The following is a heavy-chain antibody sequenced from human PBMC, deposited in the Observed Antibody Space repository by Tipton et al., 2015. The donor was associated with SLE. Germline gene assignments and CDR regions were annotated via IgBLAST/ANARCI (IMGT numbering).Heavy chain of an antibody. Sequence: SLRLSCAASGFTFSSYGMHWVRQAPGKGLEWVAVISYDGSNKYYADSVKGRFTISRDNSKNTLYLQMNSLRAEDTAVYYCAKKPAPGYCSSTSCYLYYYYMGVWGKGTTVTVSS. CDR1: GFTFSSYG. CDR3: AKKPAPGYCSSTSCYLYYYYMGV. J-gene: IGHJ6*03. D-gene: IGHD2-2*01. CDR2: ISYDGSNK. V-gene: IGHV3-30*18.